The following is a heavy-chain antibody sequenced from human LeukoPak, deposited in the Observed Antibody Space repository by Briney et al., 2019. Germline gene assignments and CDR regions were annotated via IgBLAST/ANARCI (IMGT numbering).Heavy chain of an antibody. CDR2: ISSSSSYI. D-gene: IGHD5-24*01. CDR1: GFTFSSYS. V-gene: IGHV3-21*01. CDR3: ARDGGDDYSHFDY. J-gene: IGHJ4*02. Sequence: NPGGSLRLSCAASGFTFSSYSMNWVRQAPGKGLEWVSSISSSSSYIYYADSVKGRFTISRDNAKNSLYLQMNSLRAEDTAVYYCARDGGDDYSHFDYWGQGTLVTVSS.